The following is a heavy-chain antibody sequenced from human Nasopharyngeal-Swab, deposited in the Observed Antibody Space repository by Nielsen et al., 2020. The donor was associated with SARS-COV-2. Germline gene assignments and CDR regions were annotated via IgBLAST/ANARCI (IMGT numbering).Heavy chain of an antibody. CDR1: GSPISSSSYY. J-gene: IGHJ5*02. CDR3: ARRLKSETIKKFQNWVDP. V-gene: IGHV4-39*01. Sequence: SETLCRTCTVSGSPISSSSYYWGWIRQPTGKGLGWIGSIYYSGSTYYTPSLKSRATISVDTSKNQFSLKLTSVTAAETAVYYCARRLKSETIKKFQNWVDPWGQGTLVTVSS. CDR2: IYYSGST.